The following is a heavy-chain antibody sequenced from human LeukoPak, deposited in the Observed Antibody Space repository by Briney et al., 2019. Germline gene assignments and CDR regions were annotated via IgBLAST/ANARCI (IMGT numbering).Heavy chain of an antibody. V-gene: IGHV4-34*01. J-gene: IGHJ4*02. CDR2: INHSGST. D-gene: IGHD4-17*01. CDR3: AKTTVTSGGDY. CDR1: GGSFSGYY. Sequence: SETLSLTCAVDGGSFSGYYWSWIRQPPGKGLEWIGEINHSGSTNYNPSLKSRVTISVDTSKNQFSLKVSSVTAADTAVYYCAKTTVTSGGDYWGQGTLVTVSS.